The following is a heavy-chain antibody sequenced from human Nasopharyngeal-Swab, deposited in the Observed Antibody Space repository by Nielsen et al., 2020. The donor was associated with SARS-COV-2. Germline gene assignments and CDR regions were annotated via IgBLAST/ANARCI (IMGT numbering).Heavy chain of an antibody. CDR2: ISYDGSTK. D-gene: IGHD6-13*01. CDR1: GFTFSSYG. J-gene: IGHJ4*02. Sequence: GGSLRLSCAASGFTFSSYGMHWVRQAPGKGLVWVAVISYDGSTKYYADSVKGRFTISRDNSKNTLYLQMNSLRAEDTAVYYCAKEDASKQLAEDWGQGTLVTVSS. V-gene: IGHV3-30*18. CDR3: AKEDASKQLAED.